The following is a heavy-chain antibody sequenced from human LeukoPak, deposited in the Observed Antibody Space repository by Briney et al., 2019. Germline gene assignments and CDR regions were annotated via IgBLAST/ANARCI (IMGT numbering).Heavy chain of an antibody. Sequence: PGGSQRLSCAASGFTFGIYAVSWVRQAPGRGLEWVSVISGNSDSTHHADSVKGRFTISRDNSKNTLYLQMNSLRAEDAAIYYCAKVISGYSADDWFRGYYFDYWGQGTLVTVSP. V-gene: IGHV3-23*01. D-gene: IGHD5-12*01. J-gene: IGHJ4*02. CDR2: ISGNSDST. CDR1: GFTFGIYA. CDR3: AKVISGYSADDWFRGYYFDY.